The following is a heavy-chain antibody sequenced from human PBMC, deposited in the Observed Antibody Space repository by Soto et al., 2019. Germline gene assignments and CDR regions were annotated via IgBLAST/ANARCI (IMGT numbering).Heavy chain of an antibody. Sequence: PSETLSLTCAVYGGSFSGYYWSWIRQPPGKGLEWIGEINHSGSTNYNPSLKSRVTISVDTSKNQFSLKLSSVTAADTAVYYCARGPYDSSGYYYRWGQGTLVTVS. V-gene: IGHV4-34*01. CDR2: INHSGST. CDR3: ARGPYDSSGYYYR. CDR1: GGSFSGYY. J-gene: IGHJ4*02. D-gene: IGHD3-22*01.